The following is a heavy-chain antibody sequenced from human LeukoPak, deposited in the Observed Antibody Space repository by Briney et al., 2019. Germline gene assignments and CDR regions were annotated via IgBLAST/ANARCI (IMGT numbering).Heavy chain of an antibody. D-gene: IGHD2/OR15-2a*01. CDR3: ASAPHVNYFDF. CDR1: GDSMTNYY. Sequence: PSETLSLTCSVSGDSMTNYYWSLIRQPPGMGLEWIGYISYSGSTNYNPSLKSRVTISIDTSKNQFSLRLSSVTAADTAVYYCASAPHVNYFDFWGQGALVTVST. CDR2: ISYSGST. V-gene: IGHV4-59*08. J-gene: IGHJ4*02.